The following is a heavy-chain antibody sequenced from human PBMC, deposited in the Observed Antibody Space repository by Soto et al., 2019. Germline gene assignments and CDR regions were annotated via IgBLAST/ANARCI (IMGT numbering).Heavy chain of an antibody. Sequence: HGESLKISCKGSGYSFTSYWIGWVRQMPGKGLDWMGVIYPGDSDTRYSPSFHGQVTISADKSISTAYLQWSSLKASDTAMYFCARLPGVRGVFDGFNVWGQGTMVTVSS. CDR1: GYSFTSYW. CDR3: ARLPGVRGVFDGFNV. J-gene: IGHJ3*01. V-gene: IGHV5-51*01. D-gene: IGHD3-10*01. CDR2: IYPGDSDT.